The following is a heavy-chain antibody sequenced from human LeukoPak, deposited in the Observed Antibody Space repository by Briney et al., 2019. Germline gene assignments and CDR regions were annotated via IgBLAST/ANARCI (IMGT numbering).Heavy chain of an antibody. CDR3: ARDPATLGLSLDY. D-gene: IGHD3-22*01. J-gene: IGHJ4*02. V-gene: IGHV3-21*01. Sequence: GGSLRLSCAASGFTFSRYSMNWVRQAPGKGLESVSSISSSSSYIYYADSVKGRFTISRDNAKNSLYLQRNSLSAEDTAVYHCARDPATLGLSLDYWGQGTLVTVSS. CDR2: ISSSSSYI. CDR1: GFTFSRYS.